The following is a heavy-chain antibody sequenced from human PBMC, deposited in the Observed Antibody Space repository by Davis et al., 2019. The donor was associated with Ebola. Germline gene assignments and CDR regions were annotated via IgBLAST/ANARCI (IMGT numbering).Heavy chain of an antibody. D-gene: IGHD4-17*01. CDR3: ARNSEVTTLYYYYGMDV. CDR2: ISAYNGNT. CDR1: GYTFTSYG. J-gene: IGHJ6*02. V-gene: IGHV1-18*01. Sequence: ASVKVSCKASGYTFTSYGISWVRQAPGQGLEWMGWISAYNGNTNYAQKLQGRVTMTTDTSTSTAYMELRSLRSDDTAVHYCARNSEVTTLYYYYGMDVWGQGTTVTVSS.